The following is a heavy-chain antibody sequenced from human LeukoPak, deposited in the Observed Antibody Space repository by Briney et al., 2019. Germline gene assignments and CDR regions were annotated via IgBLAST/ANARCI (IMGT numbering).Heavy chain of an antibody. V-gene: IGHV3-23*01. J-gene: IGHJ4*02. CDR3: AKDSRGYQDYFDY. CDR2: LVGSGARS. Sequence: GGTPRLSCAASGFTFNSYAINWVRQGPGKGLEWVSALVGSGARSYYADSVKGRFTISRDNSKNTLYLQMNSLRAEDTAVYYCAKDSRGYQDYFDYWGQGTLVTVSS. CDR1: GFTFNSYA. D-gene: IGHD3-22*01.